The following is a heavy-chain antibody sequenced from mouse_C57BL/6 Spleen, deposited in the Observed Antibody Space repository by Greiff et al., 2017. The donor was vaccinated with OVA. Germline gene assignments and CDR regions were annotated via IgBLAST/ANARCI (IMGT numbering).Heavy chain of an antibody. D-gene: IGHD1-1*01. CDR3: ARRRLLRNAMDY. Sequence: QVQLQQSGAELVRPGSSVKLSCKASGYTFTSYWMDWVKQRPGQGLEWIGNIYPSDSETHYNQKFKDKATLTVDKSSSTAYMQLSSLTSEDAAVYYCARRRLLRNAMDYWGQGTSVTVAS. V-gene: IGHV1-61*01. J-gene: IGHJ4*01. CDR2: IYPSDSET. CDR1: GYTFTSYW.